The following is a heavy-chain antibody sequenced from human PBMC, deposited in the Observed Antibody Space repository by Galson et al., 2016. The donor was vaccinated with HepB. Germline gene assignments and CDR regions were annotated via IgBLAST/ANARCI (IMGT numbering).Heavy chain of an antibody. D-gene: IGHD6-19*01. CDR2: VNARGGGNRP. Sequence: SLRLSCAASGFTFTSFAMTWVRQAPGKGLEWLSAVNARGGGNRPYYADSVRGRFTISRDNSNNMVYLHMKSLTAGDTATYYCATIQRLEGMNAWGQGTTVTVSS. J-gene: IGHJ6*02. CDR1: GFTFTSFA. CDR3: ATIQRLEGMNA. V-gene: IGHV3-23*01.